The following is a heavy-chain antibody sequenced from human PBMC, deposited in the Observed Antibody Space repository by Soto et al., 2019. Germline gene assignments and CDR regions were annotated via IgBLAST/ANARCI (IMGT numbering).Heavy chain of an antibody. V-gene: IGHV4-4*07. D-gene: IGHD4-17*01. CDR2: VYATGTS. CDR1: GGSMSKFY. CDR3: VRDGSKTLRDCFDP. J-gene: IGHJ5*02. Sequence: SETLSLTCSVSGGSMSKFYWSWIRKTAGKGLEWMGRVYATGTSDYNPSLRSRIAMSVDISKKTFSLRLRSVTAADTGVYYCVRDGSKTLRDCFDPGGQGILVTVSS.